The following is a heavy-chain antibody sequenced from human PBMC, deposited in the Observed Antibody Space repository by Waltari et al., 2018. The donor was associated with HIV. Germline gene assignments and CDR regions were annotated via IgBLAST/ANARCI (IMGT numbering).Heavy chain of an antibody. Sequence: QVYLMESGGGVVQPGGSLKLSCAASGFTFSSYGMHWVRQAPGKEVGGGAVIWAVGYNKFYADSVRGRFTFSRENSKYTLSLQMNSLRAEDTALYYCVKERGPFNGFDIWGQGTMVTVSS. CDR3: VKERGPFNGFDI. J-gene: IGHJ3*02. CDR2: IWAVGYNK. V-gene: IGHV3-33*06. D-gene: IGHD3-16*01. CDR1: GFTFSSYG.